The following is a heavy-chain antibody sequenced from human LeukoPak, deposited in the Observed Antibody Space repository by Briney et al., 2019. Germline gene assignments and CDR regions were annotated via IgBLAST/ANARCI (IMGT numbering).Heavy chain of an antibody. CDR3: ARVGYYYDSSGYRPLRY. J-gene: IGHJ4*02. D-gene: IGHD3-22*01. CDR2: ISSGSSTI. CDR1: GFTFSSYS. Sequence: GGSLRLSCAASGFTFSSYSMNWVRQAPGKGLEWVSYISSGSSTIYYADSVKGRFTISRDNAKNSLYLQMNSLRAEDTAVYYCARVGYYYDSSGYRPLRYWGQGTLVTVSS. V-gene: IGHV3-48*01.